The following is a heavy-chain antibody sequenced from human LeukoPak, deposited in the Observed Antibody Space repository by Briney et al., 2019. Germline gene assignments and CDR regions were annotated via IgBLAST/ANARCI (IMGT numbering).Heavy chain of an antibody. CDR3: AKDQGGPGSP. J-gene: IGHJ5*02. Sequence: GGSLRLSCAASGFTFSSYAMSWVRQAPGKRLEWVSAISGSGGSTYYADSVKGRLTISRDNSKNTLYLQMNSLRAEDTAVYYCAKDQGGPGSPWGQGTLVTVSS. CDR2: ISGSGGST. V-gene: IGHV3-23*01. CDR1: GFTFSSYA. D-gene: IGHD3-10*01.